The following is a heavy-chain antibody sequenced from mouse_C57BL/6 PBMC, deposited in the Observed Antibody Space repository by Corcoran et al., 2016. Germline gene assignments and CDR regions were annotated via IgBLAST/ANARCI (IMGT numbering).Heavy chain of an antibody. J-gene: IGHJ4*01. CDR2: IDPEDGET. Sequence: EVQLQQSGAELVKPGASVKLSCTASGFNIKDYYMHWVKQRTEQGLEWIGRIDPEDGETKYAPKFQGKATITADTSSNTAYLQLSSLTSEDTAVYYCARSPILYDYDEGYYAMDYWGQGTSVTVSS. V-gene: IGHV14-2*01. CDR3: ARSPILYDYDEGYYAMDY. CDR1: GFNIKDYY. D-gene: IGHD2-4*01.